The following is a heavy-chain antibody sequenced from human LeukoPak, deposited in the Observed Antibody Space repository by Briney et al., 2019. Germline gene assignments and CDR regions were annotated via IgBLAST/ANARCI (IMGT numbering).Heavy chain of an antibody. J-gene: IGHJ6*02. V-gene: IGHV3-23*01. CDR1: GFTFSSYA. CDR3: AKSATYYDILTGYPDDYYYGMDV. Sequence: GGSLRLSCAASGFTFSSYAMSWVRQAPGKGLEWVSAISGSGGSTYYADSVKGRFTISRDNSKNTLYLQMNSLRAEDTAVYYCAKSATYYDILTGYPDDYYYGMDVWGQGTTVTVSS. D-gene: IGHD3-9*01. CDR2: ISGSGGST.